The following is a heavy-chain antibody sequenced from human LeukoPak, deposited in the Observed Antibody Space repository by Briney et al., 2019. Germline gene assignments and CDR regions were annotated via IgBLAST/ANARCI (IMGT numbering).Heavy chain of an antibody. D-gene: IGHD2-15*01. CDR1: GGTFSSYA. Sequence: SVKVSCKASGGTFSSYAISWVRQAPGQGLEWMGGIIPIFGTANYAQKFQGRVTITADESTSTAYMELSSLRSEDTAVYYCARDLRWSPPNFDYWGQGTQVTVSS. V-gene: IGHV1-69*13. CDR2: IIPIFGTA. J-gene: IGHJ4*02. CDR3: ARDLRWSPPNFDY.